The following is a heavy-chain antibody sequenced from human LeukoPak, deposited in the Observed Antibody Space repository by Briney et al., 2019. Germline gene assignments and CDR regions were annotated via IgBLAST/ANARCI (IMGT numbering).Heavy chain of an antibody. CDR2: IYYSGST. J-gene: IGHJ4*02. Sequence: SETLSLTCTVSGDSTSSDRYYGGWVRQPPGKGLEWIGNIYYSGSTYYNPSLKSRVTMSVDTSKNQFFPKLNSVTAADTAVYYCARGRPYSGGYHLDYWGQGTLVTVSA. V-gene: IGHV4-39*02. CDR1: GDSTSSDRYY. CDR3: ARGRPYSGGYHLDY. D-gene: IGHD1-26*01.